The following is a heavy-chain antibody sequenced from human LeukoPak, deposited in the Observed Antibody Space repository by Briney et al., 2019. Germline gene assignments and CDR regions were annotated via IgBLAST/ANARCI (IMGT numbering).Heavy chain of an antibody. J-gene: IGHJ4*02. CDR2: ISSSGSTI. Sequence: GGSLRLSCAASGFIFSSYEMNWVRQAPGKGLEWVSYISSSGSTIYYADSVKGRFTISRDNAKDSLYLQMNSLRAEDTAVYYCASTNPGYYFDYWGQGTLVTVSS. CDR3: ASTNPGYYFDY. CDR1: GFIFSSYE. D-gene: IGHD2-2*01. V-gene: IGHV3-48*03.